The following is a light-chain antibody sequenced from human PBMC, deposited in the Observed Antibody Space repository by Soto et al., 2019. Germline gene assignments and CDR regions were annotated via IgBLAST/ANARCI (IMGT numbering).Light chain of an antibody. Sequence: NFMLTQPHSVSESPGKTVTTSCTRSSGSIASNYVQWYQQRPGSAPTTVIYEDNQRPSGVPDRFSGSIDSSSNSASLTISGLKTEDEADYYCQSYDSSNYVVFGGGTKVTVL. CDR2: EDN. J-gene: IGLJ2*01. CDR1: SGSIASNY. CDR3: QSYDSSNYVV. V-gene: IGLV6-57*03.